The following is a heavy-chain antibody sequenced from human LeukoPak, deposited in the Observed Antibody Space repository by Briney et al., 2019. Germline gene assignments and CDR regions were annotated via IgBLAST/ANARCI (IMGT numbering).Heavy chain of an antibody. CDR3: AILYQLLSRGYFDY. D-gene: IGHD2-2*01. J-gene: IGHJ4*02. CDR2: IIPIFGTA. Sequence: GASVKVSCKASGGTFSSYAISWVRQAPGQGLEWMGGIIPIFGTANYAQKFQGRVTIAADESTSTAYMELSSLRSEDTAVYYCAILYQLLSRGYFDYWGQGTLVTVSS. V-gene: IGHV1-69*13. CDR1: GGTFSSYA.